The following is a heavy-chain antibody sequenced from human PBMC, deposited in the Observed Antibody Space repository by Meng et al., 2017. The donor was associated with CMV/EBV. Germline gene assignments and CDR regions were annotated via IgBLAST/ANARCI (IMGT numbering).Heavy chain of an antibody. Sequence: GESLKISCAASGFIVSSDYMTWVRQAPGKGLEWVSVIYSGGRSYYADFAQGRFTISRDTSKNTLYLQMNSLRPEDTALYYCVVHSNTVWPNTMFWGQGTLVTVSS. J-gene: IGHJ4*02. D-gene: IGHD3-10*02. CDR3: VVHSNTVWPNTMF. CDR2: IYSGGRS. V-gene: IGHV3-66*02. CDR1: GFIVSSDY.